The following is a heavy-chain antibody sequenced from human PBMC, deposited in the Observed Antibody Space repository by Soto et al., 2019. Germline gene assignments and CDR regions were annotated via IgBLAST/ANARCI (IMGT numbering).Heavy chain of an antibody. V-gene: IGHV5-51*01. CDR1: GYSFATHW. CDR2: IYPSDSDT. D-gene: IGHD3-10*01. CDR3: ARLSVTTSGTYGDY. J-gene: IGHJ4*02. Sequence: GESLKISCKGSGYSFATHWIGWVRQMPGKGLEWMGIIYPSDSDTKYSPSFQGQVTISADKSITTAFLQWNSLKASDTAVYFCARLSVTTSGTYGDYWGQGTLVTVSS.